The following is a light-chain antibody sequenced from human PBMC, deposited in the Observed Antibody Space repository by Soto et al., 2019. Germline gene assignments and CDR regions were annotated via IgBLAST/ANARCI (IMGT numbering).Light chain of an antibody. V-gene: IGKV1-9*01. CDR1: QDISSY. Sequence: IQLTQSPSSLSASVGDRVTITCRASQDISSYLAWYQQKPGKAPKLLIYAASTLQSGVPSRFSGSGSGTDFTLTISSLQPEDFATYYCQQFNTYPITFVQGTRLEIK. CDR2: AAS. J-gene: IGKJ5*01. CDR3: QQFNTYPIT.